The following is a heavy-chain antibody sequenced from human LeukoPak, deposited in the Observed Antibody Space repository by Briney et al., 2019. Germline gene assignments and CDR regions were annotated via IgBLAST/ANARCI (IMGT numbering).Heavy chain of an antibody. D-gene: IGHD3-10*01. Sequence: GGSLRLSCVASGFTFRPYWMNWFRRAPGKGLEWVGNINHDGGEVNYVDSVKGRFTISRDNAKDSLYLQMNSLRAEDTAMYYCAIDRLSYARSDYRFHYWGQGARVTVSS. J-gene: IGHJ4*01. CDR3: AIDRLSYARSDYRFHY. V-gene: IGHV3-7*03. CDR1: GFTFRPYW. CDR2: INHDGGEV.